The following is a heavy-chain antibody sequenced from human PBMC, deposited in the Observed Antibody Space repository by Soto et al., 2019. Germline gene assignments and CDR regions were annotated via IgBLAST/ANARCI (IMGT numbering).Heavy chain of an antibody. J-gene: IGHJ6*02. Sequence: GESLKISCKGSGYSFTSYWIGWVRQMPGKGLEWMGIIYPGDSDTRYSPSLQGQVTISADKSISTAYLQWSSLKASDTAMYYCARLCTGSTSCYTYYYYGMDVWGQGTTVTVSS. CDR2: IYPGDSDT. CDR3: ARLCTGSTSCYTYYYYGMDV. V-gene: IGHV5-51*01. CDR1: GYSFTSYW. D-gene: IGHD2-2*01.